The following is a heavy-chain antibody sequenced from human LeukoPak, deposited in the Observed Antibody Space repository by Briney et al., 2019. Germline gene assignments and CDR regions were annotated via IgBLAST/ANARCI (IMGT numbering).Heavy chain of an antibody. J-gene: IGHJ4*02. CDR3: AREAMYSYGNNFDY. CDR2: IYYSGST. V-gene: IGHV4-61*01. D-gene: IGHD5-18*01. CDR1: GGSVSSGSYY. Sequence: TLSLTCTVSGGSVSSGSYYWSWIRQPPGKGLEWIGYIYYSGSTNYNPSLKSRVTISVDTSKNQFSLKLSSATAADTAVYHCAREAMYSYGNNFDYWGQGTLVTVSS.